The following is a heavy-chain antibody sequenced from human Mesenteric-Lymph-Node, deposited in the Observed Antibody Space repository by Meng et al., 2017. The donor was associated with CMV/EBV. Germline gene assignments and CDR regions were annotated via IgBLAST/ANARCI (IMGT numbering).Heavy chain of an antibody. V-gene: IGHV3-21*01. CDR3: AREEWGYCSSTSCYDLAGSDY. CDR1: GFTFSSYS. Sequence: GGSLRLSCAASGFTFSSYSMNWVRQAPGKGLEWVSSISSSSSYIYYADSVKGRFTISRDNAKNSLYLQMNSLRAEDTAVYYCAREEWGYCSSTSCYDLAGSDYWGQGTLVTVSS. CDR2: ISSSSSYI. D-gene: IGHD2-2*01. J-gene: IGHJ4*02.